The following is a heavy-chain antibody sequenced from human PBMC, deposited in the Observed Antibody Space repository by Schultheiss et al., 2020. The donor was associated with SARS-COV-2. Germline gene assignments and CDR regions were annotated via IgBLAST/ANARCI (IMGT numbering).Heavy chain of an antibody. Sequence: SETLSLTCTVSGGSISSYYWSWIRQPAGKGLEWIGRIYTSGSTNYNPSLKSRVTISVDTSKNQFSLKLSSVTAADTAVYYCARDRTVSFSYYYGMDVWGQGTTVTVSS. CDR1: GGSISSYY. D-gene: IGHD2/OR15-2a*01. J-gene: IGHJ6*02. V-gene: IGHV4-4*07. CDR3: ARDRTVSFSYYYGMDV. CDR2: IYTSGST.